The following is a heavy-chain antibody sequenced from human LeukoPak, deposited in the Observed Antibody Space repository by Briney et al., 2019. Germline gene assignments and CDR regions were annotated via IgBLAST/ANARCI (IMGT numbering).Heavy chain of an antibody. D-gene: IGHD6-13*01. Sequence: ASVKVSCKASGYTFTSYYMHWVRQAPGQGLEWMGIINPSGGSTSYAQKFQGRVTMTRDTSTSTVYMELSSLRSEDTAVYYCARDLEQLVPHPPNWFDPWGQGTLVTVSS. CDR3: ARDLEQLVPHPPNWFDP. V-gene: IGHV1-46*01. CDR2: INPSGGST. J-gene: IGHJ5*02. CDR1: GYTFTSYY.